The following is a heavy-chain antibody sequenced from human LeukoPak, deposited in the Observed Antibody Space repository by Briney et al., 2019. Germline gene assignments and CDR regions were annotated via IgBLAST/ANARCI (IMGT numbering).Heavy chain of an antibody. CDR1: GGSFSGYY. D-gene: IGHD2-2*02. V-gene: IGHV4-34*01. Sequence: SSETLSLTCAVYGGSFSGYYWSWIRQPPGKGLEWIGEINHSGSTNYNPSLKSRVTISVDTSKSQFSLKLSSVTAADTAVYYCARRVVPAAIRDWFDPWGQGTLVTVSS. J-gene: IGHJ5*02. CDR3: ARRVVPAAIRDWFDP. CDR2: INHSGST.